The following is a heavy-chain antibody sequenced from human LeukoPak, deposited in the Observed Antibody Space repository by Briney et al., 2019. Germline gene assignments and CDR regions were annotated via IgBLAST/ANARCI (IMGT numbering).Heavy chain of an antibody. CDR2: IYYSGST. Sequence: SETLSLTCAVYGGSFSGYYWSWIRQPPGKGLEWIGYIYYSGSTNYNPSLKSRVTISADTSKNQFSLKLRSVTAADTAVYYCARGGSSWYLAYFDYWGQGTLVTVSS. J-gene: IGHJ4*02. V-gene: IGHV4-59*12. CDR3: ARGGSSWYLAYFDY. CDR1: GGSFSGYY. D-gene: IGHD6-13*01.